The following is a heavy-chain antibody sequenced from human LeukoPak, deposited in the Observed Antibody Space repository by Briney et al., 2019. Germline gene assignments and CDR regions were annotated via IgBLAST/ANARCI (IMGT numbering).Heavy chain of an antibody. CDR2: IYYSGST. V-gene: IGHV4-59*01. CDR3: ARAAAAAGNWFDP. Sequence: SETLSLTCNVSGGSISSYYWSWIRQPPGKGLEWIGYIYYSGSTNYNPSLKSRVTISVDTSKNQFSLKLSSVTAADTAVYYCARAAAAAGNWFDPWGQGTLVTVSS. CDR1: GGSISSYY. J-gene: IGHJ5*02. D-gene: IGHD6-13*01.